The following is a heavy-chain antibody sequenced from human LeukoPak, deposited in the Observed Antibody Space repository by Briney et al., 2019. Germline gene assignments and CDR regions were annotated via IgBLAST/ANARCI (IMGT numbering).Heavy chain of an antibody. D-gene: IGHD3-3*01. CDR1: GFTFDDYG. CDR2: ISWNGGST. Sequence: PGGSLRLSCAASGFTFDDYGMSWVRQAPGKWLEWVSGISWNGGSTGYADSVKGRFTISRDNAKNSLYLQMNSLRAEDTALYYCARAGRYYDFWSGYYHKNFDYWAQGTLVTVSS. J-gene: IGHJ4*02. CDR3: ARAGRYYDFWSGYYHKNFDY. V-gene: IGHV3-20*04.